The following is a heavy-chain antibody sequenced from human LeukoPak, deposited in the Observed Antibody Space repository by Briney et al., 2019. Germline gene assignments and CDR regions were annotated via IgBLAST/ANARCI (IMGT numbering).Heavy chain of an antibody. D-gene: IGHD6-19*01. J-gene: IGHJ4*02. CDR3: ARVDSGWYYPGFDY. V-gene: IGHV4-30-4*01. CDR1: GGSISSGDYY. CDR2: IYYSGST. Sequence: SQTLSLTCTVSGGSISSGDYYWSWIRQPPGKGLEWIGYIYYSGSTYYNPSLKSRVTISVDTSKNQFSLKLSSVTAADTAVYYCARVDSGWYYPGFDYWGQGTLVTVSS.